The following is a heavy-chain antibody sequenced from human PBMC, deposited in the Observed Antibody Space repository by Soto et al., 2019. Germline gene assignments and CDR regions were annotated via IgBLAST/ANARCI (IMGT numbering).Heavy chain of an antibody. Sequence: QVQLVQSGTEVKKPGASVKLSCKASGYTFTNYAIHWVRQAPGQRLEWMVWINAGNGHTKYSQKFQGRVTVIRDPSATTAYMELSSLTSEDTAVYYCARGRWTQTTADYYLDFWGQGTLVTVSS. J-gene: IGHJ4*02. V-gene: IGHV1-3*01. CDR2: INAGNGHT. D-gene: IGHD1-1*01. CDR1: GYTFTNYA. CDR3: ARGRWTQTTADYYLDF.